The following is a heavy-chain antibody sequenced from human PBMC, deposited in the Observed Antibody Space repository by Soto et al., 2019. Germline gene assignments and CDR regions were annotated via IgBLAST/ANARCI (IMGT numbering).Heavy chain of an antibody. V-gene: IGHV3-13*05. CDR2: IGTAGNP. CDR3: AREGDYYGMDV. J-gene: IGHJ6*02. D-gene: IGHD1-26*01. Sequence: GGSLRLSCAASGFTFSSYDMHWVRQATGKGLEWVSAIGTAGNPYYQGYVKGRFTIPRENDKNSSYLQMKSMRAGDTAVDYCAREGDYYGMDVWGQGTTVTVSS. CDR1: GFTFSSYD.